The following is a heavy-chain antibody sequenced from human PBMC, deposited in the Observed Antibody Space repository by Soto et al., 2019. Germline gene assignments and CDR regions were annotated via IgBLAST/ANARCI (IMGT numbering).Heavy chain of an antibody. D-gene: IGHD6-19*01. CDR1: GDSVSSNSAA. Sequence: SQTLSLTCAISGDSVSSNSAAWNWIRQSPSRGLEWLGRTYYRSKWYNDYAVSVKSRITINPDTSKNQFSLQLNSVTPEDTAVYYCARAGWSSGWGATLAAFDIWGKGAMVTVSS. V-gene: IGHV6-1*01. CDR2: TYYRSKWYN. CDR3: ARAGWSSGWGATLAAFDI. J-gene: IGHJ3*02.